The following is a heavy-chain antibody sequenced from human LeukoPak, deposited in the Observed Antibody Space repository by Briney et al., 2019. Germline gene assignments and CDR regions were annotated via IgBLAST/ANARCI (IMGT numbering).Heavy chain of an antibody. Sequence: SETLSLTCTVSGGSISSSSYYWGWIRQPPGKGLEWIGSNYYSGSTYYNPSLKRRVTISVDTSKNQFSLKRSSVTAADTAVYYGARQSIAAAGTFQWGQGTLVTVSS. CDR1: GGSISSSSYY. CDR3: ARQSIAAAGTFQ. J-gene: IGHJ4*02. D-gene: IGHD6-13*01. V-gene: IGHV4-39*01. CDR2: NYYSGST.